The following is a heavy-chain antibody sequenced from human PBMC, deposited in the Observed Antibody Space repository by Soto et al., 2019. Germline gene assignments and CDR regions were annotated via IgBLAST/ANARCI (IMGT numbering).Heavy chain of an antibody. J-gene: IGHJ4*02. V-gene: IGHV1-3*01. Sequence: GASVQGFSRASCATFTSCDMHGVRQAPGQRLEWMGWINAGNGNTKYSQKLQGRVTITRDTPASTAYMELSSLRSEDTAVYYCARDCSGGSCYLAMDYWGQGTLVTVSS. CDR3: ARDCSGGSCYLAMDY. CDR1: CATFTSCD. D-gene: IGHD2-15*01. CDR2: INAGNGNT.